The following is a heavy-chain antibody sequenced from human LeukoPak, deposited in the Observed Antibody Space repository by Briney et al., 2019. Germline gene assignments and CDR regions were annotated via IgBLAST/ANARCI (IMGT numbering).Heavy chain of an antibody. CDR2: IGGIGDRT. CDR1: GFTFNPYA. CDR3: AKASRQAAVASPLDY. D-gene: IGHD6-19*01. J-gene: IGHJ4*02. V-gene: IGHV3-23*01. Sequence: PGGSLRLSCAASGFTFNPYAMSWVRQAPGKGLEWVAGIGGIGDRTYYAGSVKGRFTISRDNSKDTLFLQMNSLKADDTAVYYCAKASRQAAVASPLDYWGQGSLVTVSS.